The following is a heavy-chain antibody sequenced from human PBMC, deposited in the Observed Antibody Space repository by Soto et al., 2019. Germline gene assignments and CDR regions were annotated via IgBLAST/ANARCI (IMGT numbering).Heavy chain of an antibody. CDR2: ISWNSVSK. CDR1: GFTFGDYA. D-gene: IGHD1-26*01. V-gene: IGHV3-9*01. CDR3: ATVPGNSAWERCFDS. Sequence: EVHLVESGGGLVQPGRSLRLSCAASGFTFGDYAMHWVRQPPGKGLEWVSSISWNSVSKCYADSVKGRFTISRDNAKNSLYLQMNSLRAEDTAFYYCATVPGNSAWERCFDSLGQVTLFTVSS. J-gene: IGHJ5*01.